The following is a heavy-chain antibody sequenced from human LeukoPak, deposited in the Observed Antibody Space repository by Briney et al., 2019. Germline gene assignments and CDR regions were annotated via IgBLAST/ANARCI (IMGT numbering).Heavy chain of an antibody. J-gene: IGHJ4*02. CDR3: AREGYSYGYDY. D-gene: IGHD5-18*01. V-gene: IGHV4-59*01. Sequence: SETLSLTCAVYGGSFSGYYWSWIRQPPGKGLEWIGYIYYSGSTNYNPSLKSRVTISVDTSKNQFSLKLSSVTAADTAVYYCAREGYSYGYDYWGQGTLVTVSS. CDR2: IYYSGST. CDR1: GGSFSGYY.